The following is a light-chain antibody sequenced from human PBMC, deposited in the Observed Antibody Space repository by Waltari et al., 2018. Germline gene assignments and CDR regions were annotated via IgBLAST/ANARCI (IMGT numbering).Light chain of an antibody. CDR3: LQSLQLSMWT. Sequence: SLLHTDGMTYLYWSLQKPRQPPQALIYEVSKRFSGVPYRFSGSGSGTAFTLRISRVEAEYVGAYYCLQSLQLSMWTFGQGTKVEIK. CDR1: SLLHTDGMTY. V-gene: IGKV2D-29*01. CDR2: EVS. J-gene: IGKJ1*01.